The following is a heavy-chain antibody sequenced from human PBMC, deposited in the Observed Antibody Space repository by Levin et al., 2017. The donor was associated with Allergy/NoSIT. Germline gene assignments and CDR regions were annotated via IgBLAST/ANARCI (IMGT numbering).Heavy chain of an antibody. V-gene: IGHV1-2*06. CDR2: INPNSGGT. CDR3: AREEDYGDYPSAFDI. Sequence: GESLKISCKASGYTFTGYYMHWVRQAPGQGLEWMGRINPNSGGTNYAQKFQGRVTMTRDTSISTAYMELSRLRSDDTAVYYCAREEDYGDYPSAFDIWGQGTMVTVSS. CDR1: GYTFTGYY. J-gene: IGHJ3*02. D-gene: IGHD4-17*01.